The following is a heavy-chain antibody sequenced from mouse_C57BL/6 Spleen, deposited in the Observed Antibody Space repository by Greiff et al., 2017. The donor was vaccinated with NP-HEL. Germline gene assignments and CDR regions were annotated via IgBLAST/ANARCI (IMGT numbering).Heavy chain of an antibody. V-gene: IGHV1-18*01. J-gene: IGHJ1*03. CDR1: GYTFTDYN. CDR2: INPNNGGT. D-gene: IGHD1-1*01. Sequence: EVQLQQSGPELVKPGASVKIPCKASGYTFTDYNMDWVKQSHGKSLEWIGDINPNNGGTIYNQKFKGKATLTVDKSSSTAYMELRSLPSEDTAVYYCAREEAYYYGSSYWYFDVWGTGTTVTVSS. CDR3: AREEAYYYGSSYWYFDV.